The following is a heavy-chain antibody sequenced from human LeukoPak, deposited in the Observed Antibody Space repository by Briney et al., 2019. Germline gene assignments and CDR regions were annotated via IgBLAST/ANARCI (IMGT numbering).Heavy chain of an antibody. J-gene: IGHJ4*02. CDR2: ISAYNGNT. D-gene: IGHD2-15*01. Sequence: ASVKVSCKASGYTFTSYGISWVRQAPGQGLEWMGRISAYNGNTNYAQKLQDRVTMTTDASTSTAYMELRSLTSDDTAIYYCARGLGYCSGGTCPNDYWGQGTLVTVSS. CDR3: ARGLGYCSGGTCPNDY. V-gene: IGHV1-18*01. CDR1: GYTFTSYG.